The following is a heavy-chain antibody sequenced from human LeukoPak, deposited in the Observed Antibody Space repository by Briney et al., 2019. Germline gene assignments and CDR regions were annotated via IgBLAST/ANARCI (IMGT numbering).Heavy chain of an antibody. V-gene: IGHV5-51*01. CDR2: FYPGDSDT. D-gene: IGHD3-10*01. CDR1: GYLFSTYW. CDR3: ARSGTRGFDY. J-gene: IGHJ4*02. Sequence: GGSLEISCQSSGYLFSTYWIAGVRQLPGKGLEWMGIFYPGDSDTNYSPSFQGQVTISADISINTAYLQWTSLKASDTAMYYCARSGTRGFDYWGQGTLVTVSP.